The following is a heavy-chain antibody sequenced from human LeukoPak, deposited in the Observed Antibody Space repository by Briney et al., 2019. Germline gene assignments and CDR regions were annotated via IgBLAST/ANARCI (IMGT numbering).Heavy chain of an antibody. CDR2: IIPIFGTA. CDR3: ASNNGYWFDP. D-gene: IGHD1/OR15-1a*01. Sequence: ASVTVSCKASGGTFSSYAISWVRQAPGQGLEWMGGIIPIFGTANYAQKFQGRVTITADESTSTAYMELSSLRSEDTAVYYCASNNGYWFDPWGQGTLVTVSS. CDR1: GGTFSSYA. J-gene: IGHJ5*02. V-gene: IGHV1-69*13.